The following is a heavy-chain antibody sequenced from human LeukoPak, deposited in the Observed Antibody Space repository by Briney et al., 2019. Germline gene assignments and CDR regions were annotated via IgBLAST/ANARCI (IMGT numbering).Heavy chain of an antibody. V-gene: IGHV4-39*07. J-gene: IGHJ4*02. CDR2: FYSSGST. CDR3: VRDGRFDSACFDS. Sequence: SATLSLTCNVSGDPLNDNLYYWGWIRQSPGKGLEWIGAFYSSGSTSSHSSLKSRVTKSVDTSRTQLSLKLDSVTDTDTAVYYCVRDGRFDSACFDSWGPGILVTVSS. CDR1: GDPLNDNLYY. D-gene: IGHD6-19*01.